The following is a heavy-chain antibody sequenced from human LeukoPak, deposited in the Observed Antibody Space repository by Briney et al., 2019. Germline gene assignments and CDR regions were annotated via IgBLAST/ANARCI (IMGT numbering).Heavy chain of an antibody. J-gene: IGHJ4*02. CDR1: GFIFSTYS. Sequence: PGGSLRLSCAASGFIFSTYSMVWVRQAPGKGPEWLTVISYDGSTKYYADSVEGRFTISRDNSMNMLYLQMNSLRAEGTAVYYCATEHPFSTVVDSWGQGTLVTVSS. CDR3: ATEHPFSTVVDS. V-gene: IGHV3-30*04. CDR2: ISYDGSTK. D-gene: IGHD1-26*01.